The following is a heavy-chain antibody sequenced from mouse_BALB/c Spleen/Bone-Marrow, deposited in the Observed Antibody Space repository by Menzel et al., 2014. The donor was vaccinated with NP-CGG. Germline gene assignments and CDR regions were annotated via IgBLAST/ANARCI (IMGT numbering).Heavy chain of an antibody. Sequence: LQESGSVLVRPGASVKLSCKASGYTFTSSWMHWAKQRPGQGLEWIGEIHPNSGNTNEKFKGKATLTADTSSSTAYVDLSSLTSEDSAVYYCARGATALDYWGQGTTLTVSS. V-gene: IGHV1S130*01. CDR3: ARGATALDY. CDR2: IHPNSGNT. D-gene: IGHD1-2*01. J-gene: IGHJ2*01. CDR1: GYTFTSSW.